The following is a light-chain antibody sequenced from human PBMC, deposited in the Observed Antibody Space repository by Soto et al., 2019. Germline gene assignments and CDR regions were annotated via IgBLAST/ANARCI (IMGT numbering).Light chain of an antibody. Sequence: DIQMTQSPSTLSASVGDRVTITCRASQSIRYWVAWYQHKPGKAPKLLTYDASTLESGVPTRFSGSGSGTEFTLTISSLHPDDFATYYCQQYNILSTFGQGTKVDIK. CDR2: DAS. J-gene: IGKJ1*01. CDR1: QSIRYW. V-gene: IGKV1-5*01. CDR3: QQYNILST.